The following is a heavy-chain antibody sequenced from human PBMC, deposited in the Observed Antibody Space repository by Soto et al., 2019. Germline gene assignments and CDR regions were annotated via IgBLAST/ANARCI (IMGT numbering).Heavy chain of an antibody. J-gene: IGHJ4*02. CDR1: GGSISSGGYS. CDR3: AAGGGLPRYY. CDR2: IYHSGST. D-gene: IGHD5-12*01. V-gene: IGHV4-30-2*01. Sequence: QLQLQESGSGLVKPSQTLSLTCAVSGGSISSGGYSWSWIRQPPGKGLEWIGYIYHSGSTYYNPPLTRGVHISVDRSRNQFARKLSSVTAADTALYCCAAGGGLPRYYWGQGTLVAVSS.